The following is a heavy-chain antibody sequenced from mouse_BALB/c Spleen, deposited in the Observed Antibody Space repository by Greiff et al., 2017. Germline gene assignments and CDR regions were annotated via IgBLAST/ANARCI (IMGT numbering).Heavy chain of an antibody. CDR1: GYTFTNYW. J-gene: IGHJ1*01. CDR2: IYPGGGYT. CDR3: ARYYGSSLLSSYWYFDV. D-gene: IGHD1-1*01. V-gene: IGHV1-63*02. Sequence: QVQLQQSGAELVRPGTSVKISCKASGYTFTNYWLGWVKQRPGHGLEWIGDIYPGGGYTNYNEKFKGKATLTADTSSSTAYMQLSSLTSEDSAVYFCARYYGSSLLSSYWYFDVWGAGTTVTVSS.